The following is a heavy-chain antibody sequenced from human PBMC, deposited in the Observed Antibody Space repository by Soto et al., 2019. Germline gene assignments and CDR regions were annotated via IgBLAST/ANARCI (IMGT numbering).Heavy chain of an antibody. CDR2: INPNSGGT. D-gene: IGHD3-3*01. Sequence: GASVKVSCKASGYTFTGYYMHWVRQAPGQGLEWMGWINPNSGGTNYAQKFQGRVTMTRDTSVSTAYMELSRLRSDDTAVYYCAREGDPYDFWSGTNGWFDPWGQGTLVTVSS. CDR3: AREGDPYDFWSGTNGWFDP. CDR1: GYTFTGYY. J-gene: IGHJ5*02. V-gene: IGHV1-2*02.